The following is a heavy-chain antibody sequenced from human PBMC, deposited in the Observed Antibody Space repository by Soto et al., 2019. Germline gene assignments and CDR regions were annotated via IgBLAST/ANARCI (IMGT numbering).Heavy chain of an antibody. D-gene: IGHD6-19*01. J-gene: IGHJ4*02. V-gene: IGHV3-33*01. CDR1: GFTFSSYG. CDR3: ARDEGQYSYSSGWYSAAGDY. CDR2: IWYDGSNK. Sequence: GGSLRLSCAASGFTFSSYGMHWVRQAPGKGLEWVAVIWYDGSNKYYADSVKGRFTISRDNSKNTLYLQMNSLRAEDTAVYYCARDEGQYSYSSGWYSAAGDYWGQGTLVTVSS.